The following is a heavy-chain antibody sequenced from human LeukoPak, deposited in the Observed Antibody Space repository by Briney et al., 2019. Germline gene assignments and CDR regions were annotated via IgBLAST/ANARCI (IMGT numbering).Heavy chain of an antibody. J-gene: IGHJ4*02. Sequence: SGGSLRLSCAASGFTFSSYAMSWVRQAPVKGLEWVSAISGSGGSTYYADSVKGRFTISRDNSKNTLYLQMNSLRAEDTAVYYCAKGSTVVLPAARSYWGQGTLVTVSS. CDR1: GFTFSSYA. D-gene: IGHD2-2*01. CDR2: ISGSGGST. CDR3: AKGSTVVLPAARSY. V-gene: IGHV3-23*01.